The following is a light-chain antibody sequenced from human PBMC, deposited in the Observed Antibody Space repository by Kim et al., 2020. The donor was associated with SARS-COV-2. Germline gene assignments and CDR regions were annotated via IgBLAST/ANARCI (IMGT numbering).Light chain of an antibody. J-gene: IGLJ3*02. Sequence: QSALTQPPSASGSPGQSVTVSCTGTSSDIGGYNYVSWYQHYPGKAPKLIIYEVTERPSGVPDRFTGFKSGNTASLTVSGLQADDEADYYCSSYASDNKLVFGGGTKVTVL. CDR1: SSDIGGYNY. CDR2: EVT. CDR3: SSYASDNKLV. V-gene: IGLV2-8*01.